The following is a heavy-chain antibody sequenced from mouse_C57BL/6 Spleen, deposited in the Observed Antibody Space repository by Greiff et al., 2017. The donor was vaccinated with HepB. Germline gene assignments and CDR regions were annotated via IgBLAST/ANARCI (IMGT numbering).Heavy chain of an antibody. J-gene: IGHJ3*01. D-gene: IGHD2-4*01. CDR3: ARKNYDYDRGFAY. V-gene: IGHV1-82*01. CDR1: GYAFSSSW. CDR2: IYPGDGDT. Sequence: QVHVKQSGPELVKPGASVKISCKASGYAFSSSWMNWVKQRPGKGLEWIGRIYPGDGDTNYNGKFKGKATLTADKSSSTAYMQLSSLTSEDSAVYFCARKNYDYDRGFAYWGQGTLVTVSA.